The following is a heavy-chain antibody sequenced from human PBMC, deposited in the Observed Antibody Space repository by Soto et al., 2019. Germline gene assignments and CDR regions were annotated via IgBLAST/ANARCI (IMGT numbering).Heavy chain of an antibody. CDR3: ARGERGGEAAMHLSANTTGGHYMDV. V-gene: IGHV4-34*01. Sequence: QVQLQQWGAGLLKPSETLSLTCSVYGGYFSGYYWSWIRQPPGKGLEWIGESNLSGSTNYNPSLKGRFTISVHTSKNQFSVKLSSVTAADTAVYYCARGERGGEAAMHLSANTTGGHYMDVWGKGTTVIVSS. CDR1: GGYFSGYY. CDR2: SNLSGST. D-gene: IGHD2-2*01. J-gene: IGHJ6*03.